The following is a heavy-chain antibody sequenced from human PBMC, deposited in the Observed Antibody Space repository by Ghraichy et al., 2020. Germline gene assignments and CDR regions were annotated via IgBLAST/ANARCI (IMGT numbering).Heavy chain of an antibody. CDR2: ISSSSSYI. CDR3: ASFMVGATSAWFDP. CDR1: GFTFSSYS. D-gene: IGHD1-26*01. Sequence: GGSLRLSCAASGFTFSSYSMNWVRQAPGKGLEWVSSISSSSSYIYYADSVKGRFTISRDNAKNSLYLQMNSLRAEDTAVYYCASFMVGATSAWFDPWGQGTLVTVSS. J-gene: IGHJ5*02. V-gene: IGHV3-21*01.